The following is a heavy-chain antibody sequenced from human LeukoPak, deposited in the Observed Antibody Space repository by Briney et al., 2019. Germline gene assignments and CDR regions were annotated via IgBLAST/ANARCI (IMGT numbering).Heavy chain of an antibody. V-gene: IGHV3-33*01. J-gene: IGHJ4*02. Sequence: PGGSLRLSCAASGFMFSTSGMHWVRQAPGKGLEWVAVIWYDGSNKYYADSVKGRFTISRDNSKNTLYLQMNSLRAEDTAVYYCAREADSYGLFGSDYWGQGTLVTVSS. D-gene: IGHD5-18*01. CDR1: GFMFSTSG. CDR3: AREADSYGLFGSDY. CDR2: IWYDGSNK.